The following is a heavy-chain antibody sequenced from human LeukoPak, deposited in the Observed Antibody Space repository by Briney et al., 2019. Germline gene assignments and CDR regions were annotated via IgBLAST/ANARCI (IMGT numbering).Heavy chain of an antibody. CDR2: ISGDGGST. CDR3: AKDHGGYSGDYFDY. CDR1: GFSFDDYA. J-gene: IGHJ4*02. Sequence: GGSLRLSCAASGFSFDDYAMHWVRQAPGKGLEWVSVISGDGGSTYYADSVKGRFTISRDNSKNSLYLQMNSLRTEDTALYYCAKDHGGYSGDYFDYWGQGTLVAVSS. D-gene: IGHD2-15*01. V-gene: IGHV3-43*02.